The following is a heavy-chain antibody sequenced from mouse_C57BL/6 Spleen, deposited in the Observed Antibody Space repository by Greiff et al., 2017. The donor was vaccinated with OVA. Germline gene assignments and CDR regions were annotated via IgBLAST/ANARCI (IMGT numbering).Heavy chain of an antibody. V-gene: IGHV14-4*01. CDR3: TPITTGVAQFAY. D-gene: IGHD1-1*01. Sequence: EVQLQQSGAELVRPGASVKLSCTASGFTIKDDDMHWVKQRPEQGLEWIGWIDPGSGDTEYASKLQGKATITADTSSNTAYLQLSSLTSEDTAVYYCTPITTGVAQFAYWGQGTLVTVSA. J-gene: IGHJ3*01. CDR1: GFTIKDDD. CDR2: IDPGSGDT.